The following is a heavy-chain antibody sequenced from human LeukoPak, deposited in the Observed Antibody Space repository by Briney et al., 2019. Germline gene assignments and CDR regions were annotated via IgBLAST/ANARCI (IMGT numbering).Heavy chain of an antibody. CDR1: GLTFSRYG. CDR2: IRYDGSYK. D-gene: IGHD6-13*01. CDR3: ARSPPLYSSSWYDY. J-gene: IGHJ4*02. Sequence: GGSLRLSCAASGLTFSRYGMHWVRQAPGKGLEWVAYIRYDGSYKHYADSVKGRFTISRDNSKNTLYLQMNSLRGEDTAVYYCARSPPLYSSSWYDYWGQGTLVTVSS. V-gene: IGHV3-30*02.